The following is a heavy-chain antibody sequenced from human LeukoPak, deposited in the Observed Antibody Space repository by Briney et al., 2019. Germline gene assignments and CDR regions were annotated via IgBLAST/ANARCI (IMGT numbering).Heavy chain of an antibody. Sequence: PSETLSLTCTVSGGSISSYYWSWIRQPPGKGLEWIGYIYYSGSTNYNPSLKSRVTISVDTSKNQFSLKLSSVTAADTAVYYCARLDGFGEFAVGSFDPWGQGTLVTVSS. CDR1: GGSISSYY. CDR3: ARLDGFGEFAVGSFDP. D-gene: IGHD3-10*01. CDR2: IYYSGST. V-gene: IGHV4-59*01. J-gene: IGHJ5*02.